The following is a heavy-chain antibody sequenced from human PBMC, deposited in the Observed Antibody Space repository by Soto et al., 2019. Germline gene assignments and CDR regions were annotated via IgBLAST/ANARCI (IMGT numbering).Heavy chain of an antibody. Sequence: SATLSLTCTFSCISIISSSYYWGWIRQPPGKGLEWIGSIYYSGSTYYNPSLKSRVTISVDTSKNQFSLKLSSVTAADTAVYYCARRLYYDSSGFEGGGMDVWGQGTTVTVS. CDR3: ARRLYYDSSGFEGGGMDV. J-gene: IGHJ6*02. CDR2: IYYSGST. D-gene: IGHD3-22*01. V-gene: IGHV4-39*01. CDR1: CISIISSSYY.